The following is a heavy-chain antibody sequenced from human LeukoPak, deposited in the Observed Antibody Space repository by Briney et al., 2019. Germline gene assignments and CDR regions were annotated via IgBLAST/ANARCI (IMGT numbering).Heavy chain of an antibody. V-gene: IGHV3-23*01. CDR1: GFSFSSDA. J-gene: IGHJ3*02. CDR2: ICGSGGST. D-gene: IGHD3-22*01. Sequence: PGGSLRLSCAVSGFSFSSDAMRCGRQAPGEGLEWVSAICGSGGSTYYADSVKGRFTISRNNPKNTLYLQMNSLRAEDTAVYYCAKVHGQYYYDSSGYYLLGAVDIWGQGTMVTVSS. CDR3: AKVHGQYYYDSSGYYLLGAVDI.